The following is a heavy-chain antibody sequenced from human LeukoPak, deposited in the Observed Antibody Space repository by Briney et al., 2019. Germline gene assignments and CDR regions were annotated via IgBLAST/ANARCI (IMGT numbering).Heavy chain of an antibody. J-gene: IGHJ4*02. CDR2: INHSGST. Sequence: SETLSLTCAVYGGSFSGYYWSWIRQPPGKGLEWIGEINHSGSTNYNPSLKSRVTTSVDTSKNQFSLKLSSVTAADTAVYYCARTTYDSSGYLIDYWGQGTLVTVSS. CDR1: GGSFSGYY. D-gene: IGHD3-22*01. CDR3: ARTTYDSSGYLIDY. V-gene: IGHV4-34*01.